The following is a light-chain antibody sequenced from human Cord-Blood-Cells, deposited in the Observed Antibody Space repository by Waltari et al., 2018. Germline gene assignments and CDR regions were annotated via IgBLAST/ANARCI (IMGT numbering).Light chain of an antibody. Sequence: QSALTQPASASGSPGQPVTISCTGTSSDVGVYNYVSWYQQHPGKAPKLMIYEVSNRPSGVSNRFSGSTSGNTASLTISGLQAEDEADYYCSSYTSSSTLVFGPGTKVTVL. CDR3: SSYTSSSTLV. CDR2: EVS. J-gene: IGLJ1*01. V-gene: IGLV2-14*01. CDR1: SSDVGVYNY.